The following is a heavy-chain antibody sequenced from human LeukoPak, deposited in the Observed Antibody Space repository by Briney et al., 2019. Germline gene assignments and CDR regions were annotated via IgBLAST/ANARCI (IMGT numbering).Heavy chain of an antibody. CDR3: AALFFYYDSSGSHY. CDR2: IKQDGSEK. D-gene: IGHD3-22*01. Sequence: PGGSLRLSCAASGFTFSSYWMSWVRQAPGKGLEWVANIKQDGSEKYYVDSVKGRFTISRDNAKNTLYLQMNSLRAEDTAVYYCAALFFYYDSSGSHYWGQGTLVTVSS. V-gene: IGHV3-7*01. CDR1: GFTFSSYW. J-gene: IGHJ4*02.